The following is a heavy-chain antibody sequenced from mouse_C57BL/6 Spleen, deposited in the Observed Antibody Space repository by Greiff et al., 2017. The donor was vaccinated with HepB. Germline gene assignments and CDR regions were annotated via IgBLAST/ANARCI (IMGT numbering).Heavy chain of an antibody. J-gene: IGHJ2*01. CDR2: IYPSDSET. D-gene: IGHD2-2*01. Sequence: QVQLQQPGAELVRPGSSVKLSCKASGYTFTSYWMDWVKQRPGQGLEWIGNIYPSDSETHYNQKFKDKATLTVDKSSSTAYMQISSLTSEDSAVYYCERGAMVTGGDYFDYWGQGTTLTVSS. CDR3: ERGAMVTGGDYFDY. CDR1: GYTFTSYW. V-gene: IGHV1-61*01.